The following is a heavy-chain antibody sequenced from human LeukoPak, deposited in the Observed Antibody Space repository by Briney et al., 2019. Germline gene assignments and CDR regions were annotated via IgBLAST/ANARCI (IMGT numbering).Heavy chain of an antibody. CDR1: GFTFSSYA. Sequence: GGSLRLSCAASGFTFSSYAMSWVRQAPGKGLEWVSAISGGGGSTYYADSVKGRFTISRDNSKNTLYLQMNSLRAEDTAVYYCAKAGPSAVAGTGDFDYWGQGSLVTVSS. V-gene: IGHV3-23*01. CDR3: AKAGPSAVAGTGDFDY. CDR2: ISGGGGST. D-gene: IGHD6-19*01. J-gene: IGHJ4*02.